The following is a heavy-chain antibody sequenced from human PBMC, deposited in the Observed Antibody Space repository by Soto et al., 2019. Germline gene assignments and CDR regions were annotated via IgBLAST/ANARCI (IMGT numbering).Heavy chain of an antibody. CDR2: INSYGSSR. CDR3: ARSQCSSTSCYLEAADY. D-gene: IGHD2-2*01. Sequence: GGSLRLSCAASGFTFTNYWMHWVRQAPGRGLVWVSRINSYGSSRFYADSVKGRFTISRDNAENTVYLQMNSLRAEDTAVYYCARSQCSSTSCYLEAADYWGQGTLVTVSS. CDR1: GFTFTNYW. J-gene: IGHJ4*02. V-gene: IGHV3-74*01.